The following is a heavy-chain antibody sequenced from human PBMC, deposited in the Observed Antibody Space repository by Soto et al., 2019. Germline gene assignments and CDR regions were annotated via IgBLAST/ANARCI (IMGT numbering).Heavy chain of an antibody. Sequence: ASVKVSCKASGYTFTSYGISWVRQAPGQGLEWMGWISAYNGNTNYAQKLQGRFTISRDNSKNTLYLQMGSLRAEDMAVYYCARRDGYNFDYWGQGTLVTVSS. D-gene: IGHD5-12*01. CDR2: ISAYNGNT. V-gene: IGHV1-18*03. CDR3: ARRDGYNFDY. J-gene: IGHJ4*02. CDR1: GYTFTSYG.